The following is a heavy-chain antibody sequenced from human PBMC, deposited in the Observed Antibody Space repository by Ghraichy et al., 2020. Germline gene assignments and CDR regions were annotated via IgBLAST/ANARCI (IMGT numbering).Heavy chain of an antibody. J-gene: IGHJ4*02. CDR2: ISGSGGST. D-gene: IGHD2-21*01. CDR1: GFTFSSYA. Sequence: GGSLRLSCAASGFTFSSYAMSWVRQAPGKGLEWVSAISGSGGSTYYADSVKGRFTISRDNSKNTLYLQMNSLRAEDTAVYYCAKGDGPGGGDCYPFDYWGQGTLVTVSS. V-gene: IGHV3-23*01. CDR3: AKGDGPGGGDCYPFDY.